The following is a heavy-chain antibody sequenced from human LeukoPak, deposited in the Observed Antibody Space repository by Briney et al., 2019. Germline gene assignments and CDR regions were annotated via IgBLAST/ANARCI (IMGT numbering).Heavy chain of an antibody. D-gene: IGHD4-17*01. V-gene: IGHV3-48*03. CDR3: ARVLDYGDYFDY. CDR1: GFTFSSYE. Sequence: PGGALRLSCAASGFTFSSYEMNWVRQAPGTGLEWVSYISSSSSTIYYADSLKSRFTISKDNAKNSLYLQMNSLRAEDTAVYYCARVLDYGDYFDYWGQGTLVTVSS. J-gene: IGHJ4*02. CDR2: ISSSSSTI.